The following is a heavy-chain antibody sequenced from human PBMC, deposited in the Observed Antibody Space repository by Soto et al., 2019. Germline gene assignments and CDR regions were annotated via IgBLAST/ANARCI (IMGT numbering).Heavy chain of an antibody. V-gene: IGHV4-59*08. CDR2: IYYSGST. CDR3: ARQNGYCSSTSCYGHFDY. D-gene: IGHD2-2*01. Sequence: SETLSLTCTVSGGSIRSYDWSWIRQPPGKGLEWIGYIYYSGSTNYNPSLKSRVTISVDTSKNQFSLKLSSVTAADTAVYYCARQNGYCSSTSCYGHFDYWGQGTLVTVSS. CDR1: GGSIRSYD. J-gene: IGHJ4*02.